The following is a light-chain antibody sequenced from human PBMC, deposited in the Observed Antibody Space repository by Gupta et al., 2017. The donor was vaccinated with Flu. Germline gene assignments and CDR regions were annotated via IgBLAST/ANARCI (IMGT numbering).Light chain of an antibody. CDR3: QSADSSGTYVV. V-gene: IGLV3-25*02. Sequence: SELTQPPSVSVSPGHTARITCSGDTLARQYAYWYQQQPGQAPVQVIYKDTERPSGIPERFSGSTSGTTVTLTISGVQAEDEADYYCQSADSSGTYVVFGGGTRLTVL. CDR1: TLARQY. CDR2: KDT. J-gene: IGLJ2*01.